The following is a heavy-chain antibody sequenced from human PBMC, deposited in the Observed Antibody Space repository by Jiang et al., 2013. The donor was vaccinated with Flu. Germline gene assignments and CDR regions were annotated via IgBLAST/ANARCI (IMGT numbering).Heavy chain of an antibody. V-gene: IGHV4-30-4*01. D-gene: IGHD2-21*01. CDR2: IYYSGST. J-gene: IGHJ6*02. CDR3: ARADPPRFLYGMDV. CDR1: GGSISSGDYY. Sequence: PGLVKPSQTLSLTCTVSGGSISSGDYYWSWIRQPPGKGLEWIGYIYYSGSTYYNPSLKSRVTISVDTSKNQFSLKLSSVTAADTAVYYCARADPPRFLYGMDVWGQGTTVTVSS.